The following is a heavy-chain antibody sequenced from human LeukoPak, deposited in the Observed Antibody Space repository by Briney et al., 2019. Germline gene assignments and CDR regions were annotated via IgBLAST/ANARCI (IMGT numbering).Heavy chain of an antibody. CDR1: GFIFSSYG. CDR3: AVEMATTPLFDY. Sequence: GGSLRLSCAASGFIFSSYGMHWVRQAPGKGLEWVSYISSSGSTIYYADSVKGRFTISRDNAKNSLYLQMNSLRAEDTAVYYCAVEMATTPLFDYWGQGTLVTVSS. D-gene: IGHD5-24*01. V-gene: IGHV3-48*03. J-gene: IGHJ4*02. CDR2: ISSSGSTI.